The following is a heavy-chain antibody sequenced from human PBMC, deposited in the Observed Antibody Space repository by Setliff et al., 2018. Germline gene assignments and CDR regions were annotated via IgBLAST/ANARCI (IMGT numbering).Heavy chain of an antibody. Sequence: SETLSLTCTVPGDSISSISYYWGWIRQPPGKGLEWTGTIYDSGKTYYNPSLKSRVTISVDTSKNQISLKLNSVTAADTGVYYCASCRYQVPYNYWGQGTLVTVSS. CDR1: GDSISSISYY. CDR3: ASCRYQVPYNY. J-gene: IGHJ4*02. V-gene: IGHV4-39*01. D-gene: IGHD2-2*01. CDR2: IYDSGKT.